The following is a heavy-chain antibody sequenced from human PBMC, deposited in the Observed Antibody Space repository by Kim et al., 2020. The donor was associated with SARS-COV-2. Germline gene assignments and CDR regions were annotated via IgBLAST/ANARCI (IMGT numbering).Heavy chain of an antibody. D-gene: IGHD6-13*01. CDR3: ARRWGSSWTFDP. Sequence: KYSQKFQGRVTITRDTSASTAYRELSSLRSEDTAVYYCARRWGSSWTFDPWGQGTLVTVSS. V-gene: IGHV1-3*01. J-gene: IGHJ5*02.